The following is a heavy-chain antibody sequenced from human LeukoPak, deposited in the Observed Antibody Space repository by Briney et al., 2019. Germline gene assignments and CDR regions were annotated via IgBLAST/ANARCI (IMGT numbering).Heavy chain of an antibody. J-gene: IGHJ6*02. Sequence: SETLSLTCAVYGGSFSGYYWGWIRQPPGKGLEWIGEINHSGSTNYNPSLKSRVTISVDTSKNQFSLKLSSVTAADTAVYYCARGRSSSWSLYYYYGMDVWGQGTTVTVSS. CDR2: INHSGST. D-gene: IGHD6-13*01. CDR3: ARGRSSSWSLYYYYGMDV. V-gene: IGHV4-34*01. CDR1: GGSFSGYY.